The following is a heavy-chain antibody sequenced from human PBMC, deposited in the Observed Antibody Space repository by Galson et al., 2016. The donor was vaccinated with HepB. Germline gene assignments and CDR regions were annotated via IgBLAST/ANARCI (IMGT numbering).Heavy chain of an antibody. V-gene: IGHV3-23*01. Sequence: SLRLSCAAFGFSFDIYAMSWVRQAPGKGLEWVSSISGGGGDKYYADSVKGRFTISRDNSKNRLYLQMNRLGVEDTAVYYCAKDRTVAPGNVCWFDPWGQGTLVTVSS. D-gene: IGHD1-1*01. J-gene: IGHJ5*02. CDR1: GFSFDIYA. CDR2: ISGGGGDK. CDR3: AKDRTVAPGNVCWFDP.